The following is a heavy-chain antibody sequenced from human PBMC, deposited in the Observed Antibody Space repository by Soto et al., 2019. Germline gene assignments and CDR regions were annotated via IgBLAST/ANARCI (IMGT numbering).Heavy chain of an antibody. J-gene: IGHJ5*02. D-gene: IGHD3-16*01. CDR1: GGSISSSRYY. CDR3: ARLARFGHWFDP. CDR2: IYYSGST. Sequence: SETLSLTCTVSGGSISSSRYYWGWIRQPPGKGLEWIGSIYYSGSTYYNPSLKSRVTISVDTSKNQFSLKLSSVTAADTAVYYCARLARFGHWFDPWGQGTLVTVSS. V-gene: IGHV4-39*01.